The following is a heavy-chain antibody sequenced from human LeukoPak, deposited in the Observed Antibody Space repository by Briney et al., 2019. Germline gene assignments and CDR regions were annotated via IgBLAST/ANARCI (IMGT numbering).Heavy chain of an antibody. Sequence: GGSLRLSCAASGFTFSSYAMHWVRQAPGKGLEWVAVISYDGSNKYYADSVKGRFTISRDNSKNTLYLQMNSLRAEDTAVYYCARFYQNLYDSSGYRGRDYWGQGTLVTVSS. CDR1: GFTFSSYA. D-gene: IGHD3-22*01. V-gene: IGHV3-30-3*01. CDR2: ISYDGSNK. J-gene: IGHJ4*02. CDR3: ARFYQNLYDSSGYRGRDY.